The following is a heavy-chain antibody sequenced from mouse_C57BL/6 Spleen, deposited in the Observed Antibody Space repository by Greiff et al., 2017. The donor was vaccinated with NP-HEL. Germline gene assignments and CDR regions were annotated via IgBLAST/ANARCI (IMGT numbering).Heavy chain of an antibody. D-gene: IGHD1-1*01. V-gene: IGHV1-15*01. CDR2: IDPETGGP. Sequence: QVQLQQSGAELVRPGASVTLSCKASGYTFTDYEMHWVKQTPVHGLEWIGAIDPETGGPAYNQKFKGKAILTADKSSSTAYMELRSLTSEDSAVYYCTRNYGSSYPYYFDYWGQGTTLTVSS. CDR3: TRNYGSSYPYYFDY. J-gene: IGHJ2*01. CDR1: GYTFTDYE.